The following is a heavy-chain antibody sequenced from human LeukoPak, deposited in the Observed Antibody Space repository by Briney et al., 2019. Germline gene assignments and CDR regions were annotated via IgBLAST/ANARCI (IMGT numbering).Heavy chain of an antibody. D-gene: IGHD1-26*01. CDR1: GFTFSDYY. J-gene: IGHJ2*01. Sequence: GGSLRLSCAASGFTFSDYYMSWIRQAPGKGLEWVSSLSGSGGSTYYADSVKGRFTISRDNSKNTLSLQMNNLRAEDTAVYYCAKGRGSPATAWYFDIWGRGTLVTVSS. CDR2: LSGSGGST. V-gene: IGHV3-23*01. CDR3: AKGRGSPATAWYFDI.